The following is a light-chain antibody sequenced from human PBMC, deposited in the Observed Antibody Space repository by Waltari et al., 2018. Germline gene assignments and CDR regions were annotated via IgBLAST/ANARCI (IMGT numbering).Light chain of an antibody. V-gene: IGLV2-8*01. J-gene: IGLJ1*01. CDR2: EAT. CDR1: RRDVGYYNH. Sequence: QSALTQPPSASGSPGQSVTISCTAPRRDVGYYNHVYWYQQYPDKAPKVGIYEATKRPSGVPDRFSGSKSGNTASLTVSGLQAEDEADYYCSSYAGNNIFVFGTGTQVTVL. CDR3: SSYAGNNIFV.